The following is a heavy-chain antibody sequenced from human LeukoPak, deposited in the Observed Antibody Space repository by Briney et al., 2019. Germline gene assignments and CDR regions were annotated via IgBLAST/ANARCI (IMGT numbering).Heavy chain of an antibody. CDR1: GFTVRNNH. CDR3: ATYYDSSGYDY. D-gene: IGHD3-22*01. V-gene: IGHV4-39*01. J-gene: IGHJ4*02. CDR2: IYYSGST. Sequence: GSLRLSCAASGFTVRNNHMSWVRQPPGKGLEWIGSIYYSGSTYYNPSLKSRVTISVDTSKNQFSLKLSSVTAADTAVYYCATYYDSSGYDYWGQGTLVTVSS.